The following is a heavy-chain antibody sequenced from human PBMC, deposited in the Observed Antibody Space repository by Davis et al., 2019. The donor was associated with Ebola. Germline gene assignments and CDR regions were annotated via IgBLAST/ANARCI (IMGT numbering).Heavy chain of an antibody. Sequence: GESLKISCAASGFISSSYWMSWVRQAPGKGLEWVANIKEEGSEQYYVDSVKGRFTISRDNAKNSLYLQMNSLRAEDTAVYYCARGGDYGGKGQNEDYWGQGTLVTVSS. V-gene: IGHV3-7*04. CDR3: ARGGDYGGKGQNEDY. CDR1: GFISSSYW. CDR2: IKEEGSEQ. D-gene: IGHD4-23*01. J-gene: IGHJ4*02.